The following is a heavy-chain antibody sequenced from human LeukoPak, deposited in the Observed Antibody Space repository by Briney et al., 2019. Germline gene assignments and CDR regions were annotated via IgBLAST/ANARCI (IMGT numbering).Heavy chain of an antibody. CDR1: GGSFSGYY. V-gene: IGHV4-34*01. Sequence: PSETLSLTCAVYGGSFSGYYWSWIRQPPGKGLEWIGEINHSGSTNYNPSLKSRVTISVDTSKNQFSLKLSSVTAADTAVYYCAREALTGPHIAAAGYYMDVWGKGTTVTVSS. CDR3: AREALTGPHIAAAGYYMDV. CDR2: INHSGST. D-gene: IGHD6-13*01. J-gene: IGHJ6*03.